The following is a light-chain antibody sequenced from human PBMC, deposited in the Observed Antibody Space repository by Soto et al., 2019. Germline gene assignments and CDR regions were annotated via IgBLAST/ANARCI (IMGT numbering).Light chain of an antibody. J-gene: IGKJ1*01. CDR2: GAS. CDR1: QSVSSSY. V-gene: IGKV3-20*01. CDR3: QQYGSSLPWT. Sequence: ETVMTQSPGTLSLSPGERATLSCRASQSVSSSYLAWYQQKPGQAPRLLIYGASSRATGIPDRFSGSGSGTDFTLTISRLEPEDFAVYYCQQYGSSLPWTFGQGTKVDNK.